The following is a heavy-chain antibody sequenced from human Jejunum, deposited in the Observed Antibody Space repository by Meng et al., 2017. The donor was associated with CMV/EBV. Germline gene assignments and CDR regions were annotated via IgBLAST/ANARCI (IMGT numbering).Heavy chain of an antibody. CDR3: ARVGGYRNNWFDP. D-gene: IGHD5-24*01. V-gene: IGHV4-34*01. CDR2: INQSGST. J-gene: IGHJ5*02. Sequence: AVSGGSFSGYFWSWIRQPPGKGLEWIGEINQSGSTNYNPSLKSRVTISVDTSKNQFSLRLDSVTAADTAVYYCARVGGYRNNWFDPWGQGTLVTVSS. CDR1: GGSFSGYF.